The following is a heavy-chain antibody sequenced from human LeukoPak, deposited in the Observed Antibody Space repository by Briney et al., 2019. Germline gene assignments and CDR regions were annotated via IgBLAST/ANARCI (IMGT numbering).Heavy chain of an antibody. CDR2: IKSSDTST. CDR3: AKGYSGYDSDGMDV. Sequence: PGGSLRLSCAASGFSFSDSYMSWIRQAPGQGLEWLSYIKSSDTSTFYADSVKGRFTISRDNAKNSLYLQMNSLRAEDTAVYYCAKGYSGYDSDGMDVRGQGTTVTVSS. V-gene: IGHV3-11*04. J-gene: IGHJ6*02. D-gene: IGHD5-12*01. CDR1: GFSFSDSY.